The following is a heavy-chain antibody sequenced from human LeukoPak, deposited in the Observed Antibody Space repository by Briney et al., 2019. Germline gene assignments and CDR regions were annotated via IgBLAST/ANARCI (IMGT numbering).Heavy chain of an antibody. CDR2: INPSGGST. CDR3: ASDSYSHDY. D-gene: IGHD5-18*01. J-gene: IGHJ4*02. CDR1: GYTFTSYY. Sequence: ASVKVSCKASGYTFTSYYIHWVRQAPGQGLEWMGKINPSGGSTSYAQKFQGRVTMTRDTSASIVYMDLSSLRSDDTAVYYCASDSYSHDYWGQGALVTVSS. V-gene: IGHV1-46*01.